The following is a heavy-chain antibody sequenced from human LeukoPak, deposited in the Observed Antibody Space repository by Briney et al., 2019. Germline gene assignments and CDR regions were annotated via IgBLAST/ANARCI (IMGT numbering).Heavy chain of an antibody. D-gene: IGHD2-2*02. CDR3: ARGPDIVVVPAAILGDNWFDP. Sequence: SETLSLTCTVSGGSISSYYWSWIRQPAGKGLEWIGRIYTSGSTNYNPSLKSRVTMSVDTSKNQFSLKLSSVTAADTAVYYCARGPDIVVVPAAILGDNWFDPWGQGTLVTVSS. CDR1: GGSISSYY. V-gene: IGHV4-4*07. CDR2: IYTSGST. J-gene: IGHJ5*02.